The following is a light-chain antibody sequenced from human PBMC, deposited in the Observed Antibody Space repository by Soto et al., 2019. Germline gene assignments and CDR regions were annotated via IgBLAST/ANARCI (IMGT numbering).Light chain of an antibody. CDR3: SSYTSSSTYV. CDR1: SSDVGGYNY. Sequence: QSVLTQPASVSAPPGQSITISCTGTSSDVGGYNYVSWYQQHPGKAPKVMIYDVSNRPSGVSNRFSGSKSGNTAFLIIFGLQAEDEADYYCSSYTSSSTYVFGTGTKVTVL. J-gene: IGLJ1*01. V-gene: IGLV2-14*01. CDR2: DVS.